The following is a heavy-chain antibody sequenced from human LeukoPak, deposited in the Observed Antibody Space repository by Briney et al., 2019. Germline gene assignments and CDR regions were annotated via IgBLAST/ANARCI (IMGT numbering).Heavy chain of an antibody. J-gene: IGHJ4*01. Sequence: GGSLRLSCAVSGFTFSSYWMNWVRQAPGKGLEWVAGIKQDGGEKSYVDSVKGRFTISRDNAKNSLYLQMSSLRAEDTAVYYCARDGAAAGLYFDLWGQGTLVTVSS. CDR1: GFTFSSYW. CDR2: IKQDGGEK. D-gene: IGHD6-13*01. CDR3: ARDGAAAGLYFDL. V-gene: IGHV3-7*01.